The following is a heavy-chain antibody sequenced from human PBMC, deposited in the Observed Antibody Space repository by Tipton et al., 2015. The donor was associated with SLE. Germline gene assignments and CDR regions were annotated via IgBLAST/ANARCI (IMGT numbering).Heavy chain of an antibody. D-gene: IGHD3-22*01. J-gene: IGHJ4*02. Sequence: SLRLSCAASGFTFSSYAMSWVRQAPGKGLEWVSGISGSGSSTYYADSLKGRFTISRDNSKNTLYLQMNSLRAEDTAVYYCSHRRTGSGYYYYFYYRGQGTLVTVSS. CDR2: ISGSGSST. V-gene: IGHV3-23*01. CDR3: SHRRTGSGYYYYFYY. CDR1: GFTFSSYA.